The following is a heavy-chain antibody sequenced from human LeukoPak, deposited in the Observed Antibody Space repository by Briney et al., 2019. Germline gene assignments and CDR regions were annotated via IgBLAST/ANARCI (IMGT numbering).Heavy chain of an antibody. Sequence: SETLSLTCTVSGGSISDHYWTWIRQPPRKGLEWIGYISSSGSTSYDPSLVSRVTTSLDTSKNQVSLKLRSVTAADTAMYFCARGHYDLAPWGQGILVTVSS. J-gene: IGHJ5*02. CDR3: ARGHYDLAP. V-gene: IGHV4-59*11. CDR1: GGSISDHY. D-gene: IGHD4-17*01. CDR2: ISSSGST.